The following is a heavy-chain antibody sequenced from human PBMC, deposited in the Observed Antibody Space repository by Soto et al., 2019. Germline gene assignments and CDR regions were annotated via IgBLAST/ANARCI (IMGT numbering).Heavy chain of an antibody. D-gene: IGHD6-13*01. V-gene: IGHV5-10-1*01. CDR1: GYSFTIYW. J-gene: IGHJ6*02. CDR3: VTDLVSSSWYGPVGMDV. Sequence: PGESLKISCKGSGYSFTIYWISWVRQMPGKGLEWMGRIDPSDSYTNYSPSFQGHVTISADKSISTAYLQWSSLKASDTAMYYCVTDLVSSSWYGPVGMDVWGQGTTVTVSS. CDR2: IDPSDSYT.